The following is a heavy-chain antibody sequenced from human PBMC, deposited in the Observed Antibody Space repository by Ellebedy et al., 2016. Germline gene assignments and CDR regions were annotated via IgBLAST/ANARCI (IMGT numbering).Heavy chain of an antibody. Sequence: GGSLRLXXVASGFTFRNFFMSWVRQAPGGGLEWVSTISAGGDITFSAYSVKGRFTISRDNSRDTLYLQMNSLRAEDTAVYYCYYGHYSASWGQGTLVTVSS. D-gene: IGHD4-17*01. CDR3: YYGHYSAS. CDR1: GFTFRNFF. V-gene: IGHV3-23*01. J-gene: IGHJ4*02. CDR2: ISAGGDIT.